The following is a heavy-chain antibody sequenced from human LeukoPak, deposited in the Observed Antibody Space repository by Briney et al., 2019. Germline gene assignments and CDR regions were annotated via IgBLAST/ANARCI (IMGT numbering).Heavy chain of an antibody. CDR3: ATDGSSGFFEY. CDR1: GFTFSSYG. D-gene: IGHD3-22*01. Sequence: GGSLRLSCAASGFTFSSYGMHWVRQAPGKGLEWVAVIWNDGSNKYYADSVKGRFTISRDNSKNTLYLQMNSLRAEDTAVYYCATDGSSGFFEYWGQGTLVTVPS. CDR2: IWNDGSNK. V-gene: IGHV3-33*01. J-gene: IGHJ4*02.